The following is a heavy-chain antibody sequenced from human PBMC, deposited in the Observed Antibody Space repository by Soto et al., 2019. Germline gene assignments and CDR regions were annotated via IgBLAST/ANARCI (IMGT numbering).Heavy chain of an antibody. V-gene: IGHV4-39*07. CDR3: ARGQYSSGWLPTPNWFYP. CDR1: GGSISSSSYY. Sequence: SETLSLTCTVYGGSISSSSYYWGWIRQPPGKGLELIGSIYYSGSTDYNPSLKSRVAISVDTSKNQFSLKLSSVTAADTAVYYCARGQYSSGWLPTPNWFYPWGQGTLVTVSS. D-gene: IGHD6-19*01. CDR2: IYYSGST. J-gene: IGHJ5*02.